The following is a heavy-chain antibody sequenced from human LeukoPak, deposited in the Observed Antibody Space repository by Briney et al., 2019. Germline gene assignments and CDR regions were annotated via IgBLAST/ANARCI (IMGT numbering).Heavy chain of an antibody. CDR3: ARGVSFVVGENWFDP. CDR2: IYTSGST. J-gene: IGHJ5*02. CDR1: GGSISRYY. V-gene: IGHV4-4*07. Sequence: SETLSLTCLVSGGSISRYYWSWIRQPAGKGLEWIGRIYTSGSTNYNPSLKSRVTMSVDTSKNQFSLKLSSVTAADTAVYYCARGVSFVVGENWFDPWGQGNLVSVSS. D-gene: IGHD2-15*01.